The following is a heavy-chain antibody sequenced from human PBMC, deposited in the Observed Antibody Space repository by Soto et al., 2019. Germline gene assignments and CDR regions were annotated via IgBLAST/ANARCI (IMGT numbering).Heavy chain of an antibody. D-gene: IGHD1-26*01. CDR3: AKKSGPITTTPFYYYYYMDV. J-gene: IGHJ6*03. CDR1: GITFSGYW. Sequence: PGGSLRLSCAASGITFSGYWMQWVHQAPGKGLEWVSTIGGSGGSTHYTDSVKGRFTISRDNSKNTLYLQMSSLRAEDTAVYYCAKKSGPITTTPFYYYYYMDVWGKGTTVTVSS. CDR2: IGGSGGST. V-gene: IGHV3-23*01.